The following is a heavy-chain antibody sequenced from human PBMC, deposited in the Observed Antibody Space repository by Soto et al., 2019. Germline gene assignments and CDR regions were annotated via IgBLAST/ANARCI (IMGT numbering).Heavy chain of an antibody. CDR3: AVYGSGSYYNGYYFDY. CDR2: ISYDGSNK. J-gene: IGHJ4*02. CDR1: GFTFSSYA. D-gene: IGHD3-10*01. V-gene: IGHV3-30-3*01. Sequence: PGGSLRLSCAASGFTFSSYAMDWVRQAPGKGLEWVAVISYDGSNKYYADSVKGRFTISRDNSKNTLYLQMNSLRAEDTAVYYCAVYGSGSYYNGYYFDYWGQGTLVTVPQ.